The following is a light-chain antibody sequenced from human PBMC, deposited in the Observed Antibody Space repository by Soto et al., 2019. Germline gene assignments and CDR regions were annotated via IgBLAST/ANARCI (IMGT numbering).Light chain of an antibody. V-gene: IGKV3-20*01. CDR1: QSVSSSY. J-gene: IGKJ2*01. CDR3: QRYGSSPLYT. Sequence: EIVLTQSPDTLSLSPGERATLSCRASQSVSSSYLGWYQQKPGQAPRLLIYGASSRATGIPDRFSGSGSGTDFTLTISRLEPEDFAVYYCQRYGSSPLYTFGQGTKLEIK. CDR2: GAS.